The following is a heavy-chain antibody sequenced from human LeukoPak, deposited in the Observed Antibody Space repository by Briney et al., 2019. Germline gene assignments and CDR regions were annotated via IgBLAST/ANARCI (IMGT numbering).Heavy chain of an antibody. V-gene: IGHV4-59*08. CDR3: ARPLLRGQIYGMDV. D-gene: IGHD2-21*01. Sequence: PSETLSRTCTVSGGSIISYYWSWIRQPPGKGLELIGYIYYSGSTNYNPSLKSRVTISVDTSKNQFSLKLSSVTAADTAVYYCARPLLRGQIYGMDVWGQGTTVTVSS. CDR1: GGSIISYY. J-gene: IGHJ6*02. CDR2: IYYSGST.